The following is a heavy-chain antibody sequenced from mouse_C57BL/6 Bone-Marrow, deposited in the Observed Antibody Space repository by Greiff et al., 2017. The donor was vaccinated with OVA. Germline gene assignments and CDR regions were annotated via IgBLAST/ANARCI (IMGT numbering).Heavy chain of an antibody. Sequence: VQLQQSVAELVRPGASVKLSCTASGFNIKNTYMHWVKQRPEQGLEWIGRIDPANGNTKYAPNFQGKAPITADTSSNTAYLQLSSLTTEDTALYYGARGWVLDCAMDYWGQGTSVTVSS. CDR1: GFNIKNTY. CDR2: IDPANGNT. D-gene: IGHD2-3*01. V-gene: IGHV14-3*01. J-gene: IGHJ4*01. CDR3: ARGWVLDCAMDY.